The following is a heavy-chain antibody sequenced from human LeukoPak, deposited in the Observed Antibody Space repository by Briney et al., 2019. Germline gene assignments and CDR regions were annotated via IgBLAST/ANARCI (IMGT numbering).Heavy chain of an antibody. CDR3: ARDQDRIAVAGSALGY. Sequence: SETLSLTCTISGDSTNTYFWSWIRQPPGKGLEWIGYIYYTGTTNYNPSLKSRVTISVDTSKNQFSLKVSSVTAADTGVYYCARDQDRIAVAGSALGYWGQGTLVTVSS. D-gene: IGHD6-19*01. J-gene: IGHJ4*02. CDR2: IYYTGTT. CDR1: GDSTNTYF. V-gene: IGHV4-59*01.